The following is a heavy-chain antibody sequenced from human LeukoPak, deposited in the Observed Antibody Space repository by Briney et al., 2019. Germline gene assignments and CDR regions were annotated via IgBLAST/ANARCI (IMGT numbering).Heavy chain of an antibody. D-gene: IGHD5-12*01. J-gene: IGHJ4*02. V-gene: IGHV4-34*01. Sequence: SETLSLTCAVEGGAFNDYYWSWVRQSPEKGLEWIAEINQGGSTIYNPSLKNRVTMSIDTTRKHFSLQLASLTAADTAVYFCARRGTWIQWNFEYWGQGVLVTVSS. CDR3: ARRGTWIQWNFEY. CDR2: INQGGST. CDR1: GGAFNDYY.